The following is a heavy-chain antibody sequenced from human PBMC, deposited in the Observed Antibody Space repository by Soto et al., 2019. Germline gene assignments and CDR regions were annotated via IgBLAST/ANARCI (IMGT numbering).Heavy chain of an antibody. J-gene: IGHJ3*02. CDR2: IIPIFGTA. V-gene: IGHV1-69*12. D-gene: IGHD3-16*01. Sequence: QVQLVQSGAEVKKPGSSVKVSCKASGGTCSSYAISWVRQAPGQGLEWMGGIIPIFGTANYAQRFQGRVTIPADESTSTAYMELSSMSSGDTAGYYCARSSRRDYDDVDIWGHGTMVTVSS. CDR1: GGTCSSYA. CDR3: ARSSRRDYDDVDI.